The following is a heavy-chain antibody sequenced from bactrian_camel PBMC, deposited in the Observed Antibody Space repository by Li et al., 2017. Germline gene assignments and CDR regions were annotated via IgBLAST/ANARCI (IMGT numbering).Heavy chain of an antibody. J-gene: IGHJ4*01. Sequence: HVQLVESGGGSVQAGGSLRLSCAVSGISNRCMGWFRQTPGAEREGVASIETDGRTEYVYSVKGRFTISRENAKNTLYLQMNSLNPEDTAMYYCAASRRQGWYASLTASDYNYWGQGTQVTVS. V-gene: IGHV3S53*01. D-gene: IGHD6*01. CDR3: AASRRQGWYASLTASDYNY. CDR2: IETDGRT. CDR1: GISNRC.